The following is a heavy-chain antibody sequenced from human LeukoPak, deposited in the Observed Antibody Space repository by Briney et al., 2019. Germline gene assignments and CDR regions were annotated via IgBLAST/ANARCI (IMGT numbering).Heavy chain of an antibody. CDR3: ARQHKSYYMDV. CDR1: GGSISSYY. D-gene: IGHD1-1*01. J-gene: IGHJ6*03. CDR2: IYYSGST. Sequence: PSETLSLTCTVSGGSISSYYWSWIRQPPGKGLEWIGSIYYSGSTYYNPSLKSRVTISVDTSKNQFSLKLSSVTAADTAVYYCARQHKSYYMDVWGKGTTVTVSS. V-gene: IGHV4-59*05.